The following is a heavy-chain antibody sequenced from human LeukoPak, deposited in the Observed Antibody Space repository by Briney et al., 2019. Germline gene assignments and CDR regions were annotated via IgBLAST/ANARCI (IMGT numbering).Heavy chain of an antibody. V-gene: IGHV3-15*01. CDR3: TTERSGRTIAGYYYYMDV. Sequence: PGGSLRLSCAASGFTFSNAWMSWVRQAPGKGLEWVGRIKSKTDGGTTDYAAPVKGRFTISRDDSKNTLYLQMNSLKTEDTAVYYCTTERSGRTIAGYYYYMDVWGKGTTVTISS. CDR2: IKSKTDGGTT. CDR1: GFTFSNAW. J-gene: IGHJ6*03. D-gene: IGHD3-10*01.